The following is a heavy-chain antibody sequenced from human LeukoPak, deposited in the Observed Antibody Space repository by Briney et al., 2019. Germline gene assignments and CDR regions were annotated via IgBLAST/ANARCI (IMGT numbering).Heavy chain of an antibody. V-gene: IGHV3-23*01. CDR1: GFTFSNYA. D-gene: IGHD2-15*01. CDR2: IGGSGDST. CDR3: AKGQVVVAAALVHFDD. J-gene: IGHJ4*02. Sequence: GGSLRLSCAASGFTFSNYAMSWVRQAPGKGREWVSGIGGSGDSTYYADSVKGRFAISRDNSKNTLYLQMNSLRGEDTAVYYCAKGQVVVAAALVHFDDWGQGTLVTVSS.